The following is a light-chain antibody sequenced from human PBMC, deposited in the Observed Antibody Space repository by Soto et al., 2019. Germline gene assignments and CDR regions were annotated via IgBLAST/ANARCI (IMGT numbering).Light chain of an antibody. CDR3: SSYTTTATLM. J-gene: IGLJ3*02. Sequence: QSALTQPASVSGSPGQSITISCTGTSSDIGGHNYVSWYQHFPGTAPKLILYEVTQRPSGVSPRFSGSKSGNTASLTISGLQSEDEAAYYCSSYTTTATLMFGGGTKLTVL. CDR1: SSDIGGHNY. CDR2: EVT. V-gene: IGLV2-14*01.